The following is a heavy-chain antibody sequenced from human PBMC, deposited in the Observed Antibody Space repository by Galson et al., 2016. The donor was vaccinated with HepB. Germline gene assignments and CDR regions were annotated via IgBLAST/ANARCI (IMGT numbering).Heavy chain of an antibody. CDR1: GFTFSDYY. J-gene: IGHJ4*02. V-gene: IGHV3-72*01. Sequence: SLRLSCAASGFTFSDYYMDWVRQAPGKGLEWVGRIRNKANSYITAYAASVKGRFTISRDDLKNSLYLQMNSLKIEDTAVYYCSTPGGSYRYFEYWGQGTLVTVSS. CDR3: STPGGSYRYFEY. D-gene: IGHD1-26*01. CDR2: IRNKANSYIT.